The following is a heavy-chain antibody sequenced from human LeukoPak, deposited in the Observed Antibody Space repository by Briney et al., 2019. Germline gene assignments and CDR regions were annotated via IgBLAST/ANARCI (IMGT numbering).Heavy chain of an antibody. Sequence: GASVKVSCKASGYTFTAYYMHWVRQAPGQGLEWMGWINPNSGGTNYAQKFQGRVTMTRDTSISTAYMELSRLRSDDTAVYYCAREGRAGTIYYYGMDVWGQGTTVTVSS. CDR2: INPNSGGT. CDR3: AREGRAGTIYYYGMDV. CDR1: GYTFTAYY. V-gene: IGHV1-2*02. D-gene: IGHD6-13*01. J-gene: IGHJ6*02.